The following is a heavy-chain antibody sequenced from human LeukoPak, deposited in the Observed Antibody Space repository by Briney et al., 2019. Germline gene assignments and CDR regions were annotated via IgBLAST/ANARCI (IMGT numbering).Heavy chain of an antibody. J-gene: IGHJ4*02. D-gene: IGHD3-3*01. CDR2: ISSSGSTI. Sequence: PGGSLRLSCPASGFTFSDYYMSWIRQAPGKGLEWVSYISSSGSTIYYADSVKGRFTISRDNAKNSLYLQMNSLRAEDTAVYYCARDHYYDFWSGYDYWGQGTLVTVSS. CDR1: GFTFSDYY. CDR3: ARDHYYDFWSGYDY. V-gene: IGHV3-11*04.